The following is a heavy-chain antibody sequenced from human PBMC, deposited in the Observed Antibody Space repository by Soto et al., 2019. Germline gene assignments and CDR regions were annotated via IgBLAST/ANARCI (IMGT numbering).Heavy chain of an antibody. D-gene: IGHD3-16*01. Sequence: SETLSLTCAVSGGSISSSNWWSWVRQPPGKGLEWIGEIYHSGSTNYNPSLKSRITISPDTSKKQFSLQLNSVTPGDTAVYYCARGDVIDIWGRGTMVTVSS. J-gene: IGHJ3*02. V-gene: IGHV4-4*02. CDR1: GGSISSSNW. CDR2: IYHSGST. CDR3: ARGDVIDI.